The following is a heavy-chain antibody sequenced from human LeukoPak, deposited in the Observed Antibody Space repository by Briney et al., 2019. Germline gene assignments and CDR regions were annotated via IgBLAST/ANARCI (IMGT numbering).Heavy chain of an antibody. CDR3: AREPATTAGFDY. CDR2: IYYSGST. CDR1: GRHICRYY. D-gene: IGHD1-7*01. Sequence: PSDTLSLPCTVSGRHICRYYWSWIRQPPGKGLEWIGYIYYSGSTNYNPSLKSRVTISVDTSKNQFSLKLSSVTAADTAVYYCAREPATTAGFDYWGQGTLVTVSS. V-gene: IGHV4-59*01. J-gene: IGHJ4*02.